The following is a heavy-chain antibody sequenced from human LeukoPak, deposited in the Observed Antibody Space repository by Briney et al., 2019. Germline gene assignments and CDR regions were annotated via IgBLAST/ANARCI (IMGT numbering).Heavy chain of an antibody. CDR1: GTSFTSYY. CDR3: ARMTTGHNY. V-gene: IGHV4-34*01. Sequence: SETLSLTCGVSGTSFTSYYWSWIRQTPGKGLEWIGEVNHSGYTNMNPSLKSRVTISVDTSKNQFSLMMTSVTAADTAVYFCARMTTGHNYWGQGILVTVSS. D-gene: IGHD4-17*01. CDR2: VNHSGYT. J-gene: IGHJ4*02.